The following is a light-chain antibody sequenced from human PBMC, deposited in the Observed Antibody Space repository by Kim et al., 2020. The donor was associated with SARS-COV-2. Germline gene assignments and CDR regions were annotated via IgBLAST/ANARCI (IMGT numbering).Light chain of an antibody. J-gene: IGLJ2*01. CDR2: EVT. V-gene: IGLV2-8*01. CDR3: SSYRGTNYVV. CDR1: SSDVGGYNY. Sequence: GQSVTIACTATSSDVGGYNYVSCYQQPPGKARDIRVYEVTKRRSECPVSFSGSKTSHTDALTVSGLQAGDEAHYYCSSYRGTNYVVFGEGTQLTVL.